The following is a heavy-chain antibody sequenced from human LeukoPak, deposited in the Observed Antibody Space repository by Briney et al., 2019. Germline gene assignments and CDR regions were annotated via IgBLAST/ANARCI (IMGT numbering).Heavy chain of an antibody. CDR1: GFSFSGSA. J-gene: IGHJ4*02. CDR2: ISSNGGRT. CDR3: AREMIGYGDYAAYDY. Sequence: GGSLRLSCVASGFSFSGSAIHWVRQASGKGLEYVSAISSNGGRTDYANSVKGRFTISRDNSKNTLYLQMGSLRAEDMAVYYCAREMIGYGDYAAYDYWGQGTLVTVSS. D-gene: IGHD4-17*01. V-gene: IGHV3-64*01.